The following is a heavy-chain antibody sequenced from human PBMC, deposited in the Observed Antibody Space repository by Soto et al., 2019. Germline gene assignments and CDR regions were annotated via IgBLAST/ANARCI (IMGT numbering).Heavy chain of an antibody. V-gene: IGHV5-10-1*03. D-gene: IGHD2-2*01. CDR2: IDPSDSYT. CDR3: ARSIVVPAALGGEYSSSYGMDV. Sequence: EVQLVQSGAEVKKPGESLRISCKGSGYSFTSYWISWVRQMPGKGLEWMGRIDPSDSYTNYSPSFQGHVTISADKSISTAYLQWSSLKASDTAMYYCARSIVVPAALGGEYSSSYGMDVWGQGTTVTVSS. CDR1: GYSFTSYW. J-gene: IGHJ6*02.